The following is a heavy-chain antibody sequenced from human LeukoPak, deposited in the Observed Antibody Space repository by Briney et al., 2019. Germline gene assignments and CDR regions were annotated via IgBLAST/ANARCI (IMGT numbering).Heavy chain of an antibody. CDR2: IYYSGST. Sequence: SETLSLTRTVSGGSISRYYWSWIRQPPGKGLEWIGYIYYSGSTNYKPSPKGRVTISVDASKNQFSLKLRSVTAADTAVYYCARVWSGYDVFDIWGQGTMVTVSS. CDR1: GGSISRYY. D-gene: IGHD3-3*01. V-gene: IGHV4-59*01. J-gene: IGHJ3*02. CDR3: ARVWSGYDVFDI.